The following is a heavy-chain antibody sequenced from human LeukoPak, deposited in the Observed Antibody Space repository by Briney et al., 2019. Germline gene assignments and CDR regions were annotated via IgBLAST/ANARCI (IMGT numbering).Heavy chain of an antibody. J-gene: IGHJ4*02. D-gene: IGHD2-2*01. CDR1: GYTFTGYY. Sequence: GASVKVSCKASGYTFTGYYMHWVRQAPGQGLEWMGWINPNSGGTNYAQKFQGRVTMTRDTSISTAYMELSRLRSDDTAVYYCARAFHLGYCSSTSCGNDYWGQGTLVTVSS. CDR3: ARAFHLGYCSSTSCGNDY. CDR2: INPNSGGT. V-gene: IGHV1-2*02.